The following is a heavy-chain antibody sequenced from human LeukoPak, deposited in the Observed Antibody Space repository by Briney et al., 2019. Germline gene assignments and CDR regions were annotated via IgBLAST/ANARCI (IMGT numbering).Heavy chain of an antibody. CDR1: GGTFSSYA. CDR2: IIPIFGTA. Sequence: SVKVSCKASGGTFSSYAISWVRQAPGQGLEWMGGIIPIFGTANYAQKLQDRITITADESTSTAYMELSSLRSEDTAVYYCARVRIAAAGTVPFDYWGQGTLVTVSS. D-gene: IGHD6-13*01. CDR3: ARVRIAAAGTVPFDY. V-gene: IGHV1-69*13. J-gene: IGHJ4*02.